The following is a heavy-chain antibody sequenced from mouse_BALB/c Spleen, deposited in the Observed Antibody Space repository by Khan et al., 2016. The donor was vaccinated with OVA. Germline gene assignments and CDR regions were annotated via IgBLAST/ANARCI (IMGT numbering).Heavy chain of an antibody. CDR1: GYTFTRYW. J-gene: IGHJ2*01. CDR3: ASHYSYSMDY. Sequence: VQLQESGAELVKPGTSLKLSCTASGYTFTRYWMQWIKQRPGQGLELMGAIIPGDGGTRYTQKFKGKATLTADKSSSTVYMQLTSLASEDYAGDSCASHYSYSMDYWGQGTTVTVSS. CDR2: IIPGDGGT. V-gene: IGHV1-87*01. D-gene: IGHD2-12*01.